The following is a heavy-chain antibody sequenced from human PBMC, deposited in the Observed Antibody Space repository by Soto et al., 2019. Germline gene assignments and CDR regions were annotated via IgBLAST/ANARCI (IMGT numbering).Heavy chain of an antibody. CDR3: ARSVFP. V-gene: IGHV4-39*07. J-gene: IGHJ5*02. CDR1: GGSISSSSYC. CDR2: IYYSGST. Sequence: SEPLSLTCTVSGGSISSSSYCLSWIRQPPGKGLEWIGSIYYSGSTYYNPSLKSRVTISVDTSKNQFSLKLTSVTAADTAVYYCARSVFPWGQGTLVTVSS.